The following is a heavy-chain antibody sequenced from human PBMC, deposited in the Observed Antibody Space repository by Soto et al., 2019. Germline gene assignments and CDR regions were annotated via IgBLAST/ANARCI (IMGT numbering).Heavy chain of an antibody. CDR1: GGSSSAYY. Sequence: PSETLYLTCAVYGGSSSAYYWSWIRQPPGKGLEWIGQISHSGATDYNPSHKSRVSISGDTSKNQFSLILTSVTAADTAVYYCARQKNSWFYGMDVWGQGTTVT. V-gene: IGHV4-34*01. J-gene: IGHJ6*02. D-gene: IGHD3-10*01. CDR3: ARQKNSWFYGMDV. CDR2: ISHSGAT.